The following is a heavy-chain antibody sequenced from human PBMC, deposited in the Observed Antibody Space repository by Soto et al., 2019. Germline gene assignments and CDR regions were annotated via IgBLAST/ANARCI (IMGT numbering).Heavy chain of an antibody. CDR2: ISAYNGNT. D-gene: IGHD3-3*01. V-gene: IGHV1-18*01. Sequence: ASVKVSCKASGYTFTSYGISWVRQAPGQGLEWMGWISAYNGNTNYAQKLQGRVTMTTDTSTSTAYMELRSLRSDDTAVYYCARDSRFLEPPHWFDPWGQGTLVTVSS. J-gene: IGHJ5*02. CDR1: GYTFTSYG. CDR3: ARDSRFLEPPHWFDP.